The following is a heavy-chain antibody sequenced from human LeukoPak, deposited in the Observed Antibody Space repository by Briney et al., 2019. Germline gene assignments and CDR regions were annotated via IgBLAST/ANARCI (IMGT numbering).Heavy chain of an antibody. V-gene: IGHV4-59*08. CDR2: IYYNGST. CDR1: GGSISSYY. J-gene: IGHJ5*02. CDR3: GTRYCSSTSCYLIRDHWFDP. Sequence: SETLSLTCTVSGGSISSYYWSWIRQPPGKGLEWIGNIYYNGSTNYNPSLKGRVTISVDTSTNQFFLQLSSLTAADTAVYYCGTRYCSSTSCYLIRDHWFDPWGQGTLVTVSS. D-gene: IGHD2-2*01.